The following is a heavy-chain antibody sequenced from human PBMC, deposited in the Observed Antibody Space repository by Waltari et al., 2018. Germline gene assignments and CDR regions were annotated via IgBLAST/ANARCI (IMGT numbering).Heavy chain of an antibody. J-gene: IGHJ3*01. CDR1: GGSITSNRHY. D-gene: IGHD5-12*01. Sequence: QLQLQESGPGLGKPSENLSLTCIVSGGSITSNRHYWAWIRQPPGQGLEWIGTMSYNGATYSSPSLKRRVTVSRDTSKNHLSLKLGSVTAADTAVYYCATYIGASIGTAAFDVWGQGTMVTVSS. CDR2: MSYNGAT. V-gene: IGHV4-39*02. CDR3: ATYIGASIGTAAFDV.